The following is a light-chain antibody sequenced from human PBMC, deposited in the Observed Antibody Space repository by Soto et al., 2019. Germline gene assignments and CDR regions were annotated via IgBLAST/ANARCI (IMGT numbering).Light chain of an antibody. CDR1: QSVSIN. CDR2: GAS. V-gene: IGKV3-20*01. J-gene: IGKJ1*01. Sequence: IVRTHAPATLCVSPGEIATLSCRASQSVSINLAWCQQKPGQAPRLLIYGASKRATGIPDRFSGSGSRTDFTLTINRLEPEDSAVYCCQQYGGSPPTFGQGTKVDIK. CDR3: QQYGGSPPT.